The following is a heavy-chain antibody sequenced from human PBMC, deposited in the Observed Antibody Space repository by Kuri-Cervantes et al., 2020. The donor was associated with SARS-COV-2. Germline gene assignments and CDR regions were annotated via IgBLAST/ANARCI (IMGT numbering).Heavy chain of an antibody. D-gene: IGHD2-8*01. V-gene: IGHV1-45*02. CDR3: ATQRCSNGVCYSNEAFDI. Sequence: SVKVSCKASGYTFTSYDINWVRQAPGQALEWMGWITAFNGNTEYAQKVLDRVTITTDRSINTAYMELSSLTSEDTAMYYCATQRCSNGVCYSNEAFDIWGQGTMVTVSS. CDR1: GYTFTSYD. CDR2: ITAFNGNT. J-gene: IGHJ3*02.